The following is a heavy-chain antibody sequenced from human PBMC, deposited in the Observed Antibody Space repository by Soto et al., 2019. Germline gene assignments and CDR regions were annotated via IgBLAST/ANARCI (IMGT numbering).Heavy chain of an antibody. V-gene: IGHV4-31*03. D-gene: IGHD3-16*02. CDR3: ARRIYDYVWGSYPGRFDP. CDR2: IYYSGST. J-gene: IGHJ5*02. CDR1: GGSISSGGYY. Sequence: SETLSLTCTVSGGSISSGGYYWSWIRQHPGKGLEWIGYIYYSGSTYYNPSLKSRPTISVDTSKNQFSLKLSSVTAADTAVYYCARRIYDYVWGSYPGRFDPWGQGTLVTVSS.